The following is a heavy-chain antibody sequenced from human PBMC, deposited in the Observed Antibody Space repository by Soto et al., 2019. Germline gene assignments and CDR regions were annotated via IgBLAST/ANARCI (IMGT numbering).Heavy chain of an antibody. CDR1: GFTFSNAW. D-gene: IGHD3-3*01. Sequence: GGSLRLSCAASGFTFSNAWMNWVRQAPGKGLEWVGRIKSKTDGGTTDYAAPVKGRFNISRDDSKNTLYLQMNSLKTEDTAVYYCTTLSITIFGVVLMDVWGQGTTVTVSS. J-gene: IGHJ6*02. CDR3: TTLSITIFGVVLMDV. CDR2: IKSKTDGGTT. V-gene: IGHV3-15*07.